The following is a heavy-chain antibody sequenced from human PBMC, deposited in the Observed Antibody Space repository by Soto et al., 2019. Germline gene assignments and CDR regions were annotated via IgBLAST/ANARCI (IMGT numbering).Heavy chain of an antibody. D-gene: IGHD6-19*01. CDR2: ISSSSSTI. CDR3: ARGGSSGPGYMDV. Sequence: GGSLRLSCAASGFTFSSYSMNWVRQAPGKGLEWVSYISSSSSTIYYADSVKGRFTISRDNAKNSLYLQMNSLRAEDTAVYYCARGGSSGPGYMDVWGKGTPVTVSS. V-gene: IGHV3-48*04. CDR1: GFTFSSYS. J-gene: IGHJ6*03.